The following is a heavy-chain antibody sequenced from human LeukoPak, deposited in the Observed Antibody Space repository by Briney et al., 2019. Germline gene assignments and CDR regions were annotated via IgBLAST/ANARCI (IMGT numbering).Heavy chain of an antibody. CDR3: ARDLSSRGVISLDY. CDR2: IYSDGRT. D-gene: IGHD3-10*01. J-gene: IGHJ4*02. CDR1: GGSISNYY. Sequence: SETLSLTCTVSGGSISNYYWSWTRHPAGKGLEWIGRIYSDGRTNYDLSLSSRLAMSVDTSKNQFSLKLSSVTAADTAVYYCARDLSSRGVISLDYWGQGTLVTVSS. V-gene: IGHV4-4*07.